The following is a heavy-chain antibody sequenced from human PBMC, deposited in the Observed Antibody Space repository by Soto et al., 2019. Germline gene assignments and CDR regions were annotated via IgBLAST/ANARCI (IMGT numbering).Heavy chain of an antibody. Sequence: QVQFVQCGAEVKKPGASVEVSCKTSGYTFSSYGFSWVRQAPGQGLAWIGLVSGYNGNRNYAPRFQGRVTLTTDTSTSTGYLELRSLRSDDTAVYYCAREGQLGYWGQGTLVTVSS. CDR3: AREGQLGY. CDR1: GYTFSSYG. V-gene: IGHV1-18*01. D-gene: IGHD6-6*01. CDR2: VSGYNGNR. J-gene: IGHJ4*02.